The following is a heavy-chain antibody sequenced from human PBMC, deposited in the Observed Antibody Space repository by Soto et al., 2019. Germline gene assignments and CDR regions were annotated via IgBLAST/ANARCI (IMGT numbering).Heavy chain of an antibody. J-gene: IGHJ4*02. CDR2: ISYDGSEK. V-gene: IGHV3-30*18. CDR1: GLPFSSYG. CDR3: AKGAVTTSLYYFDY. Sequence: QVQLVESGGGVFQLGRSLKLSCAASGLPFSSYGLHWFRQAPARGLEWVAVISYDGSEKYYAVSVKGRFTISRDNSKNTLYLQMNSLRAEDTAVYYCAKGAVTTSLYYFDYWGQGTLVPVSS. D-gene: IGHD4-17*01.